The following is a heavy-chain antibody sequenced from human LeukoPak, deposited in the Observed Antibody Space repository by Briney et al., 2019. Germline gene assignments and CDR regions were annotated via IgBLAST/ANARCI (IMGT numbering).Heavy chain of an antibody. V-gene: IGHV3-30*03. D-gene: IGHD6-19*01. Sequence: PGRSLRLSCAASGFTFDNYGMHWVRQAPGKGLEWVAIISYDGSDKYYADSVKGRFTISRDNAKNSLYLQMNSLRAEDTAVYYCAREMLAAVAAQSWGQGTLVTVSS. CDR3: AREMLAAVAAQS. J-gene: IGHJ5*02. CDR2: ISYDGSDK. CDR1: GFTFDNYG.